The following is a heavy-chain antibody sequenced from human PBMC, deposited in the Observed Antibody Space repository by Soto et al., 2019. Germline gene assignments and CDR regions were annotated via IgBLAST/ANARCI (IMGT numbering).Heavy chain of an antibody. Sequence: EVQLLESGGGLVQPGGSLRLSCAASGLTFSSYAMTWVRQAPGKGPEWVSAISGGGDTTYYTDSVKGRFTISRDNSKNTLYLQMNSLGAEDTSVYYCAKASVSSSSWNGFYGVDVCGQGTTVTVSS. CDR1: GLTFSSYA. CDR2: ISGGGDTT. V-gene: IGHV3-23*01. J-gene: IGHJ6*02. CDR3: AKASVSSSSWNGFYGVDV. D-gene: IGHD3-3*01.